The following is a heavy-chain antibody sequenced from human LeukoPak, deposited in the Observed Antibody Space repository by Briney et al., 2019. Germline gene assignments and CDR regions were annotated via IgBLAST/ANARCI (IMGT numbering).Heavy chain of an antibody. Sequence: GGSLRLSCAVSGLTFSSYAMSWVRQAPGKGLEWVSGISGSGGSTYYADPVKGRLTISRDNSKNTLYLQMNSLRAEDTGVYYCAKAVAGAFDYWGQGTLVTVSS. CDR2: ISGSGGST. V-gene: IGHV3-23*01. J-gene: IGHJ4*02. D-gene: IGHD6-19*01. CDR1: GLTFSSYA. CDR3: AKAVAGAFDY.